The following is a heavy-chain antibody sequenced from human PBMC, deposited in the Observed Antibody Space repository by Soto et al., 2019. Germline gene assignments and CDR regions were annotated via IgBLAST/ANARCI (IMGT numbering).Heavy chain of an antibody. CDR3: AGGGGAVTTFYYYYGMDV. V-gene: IGHV1-18*04. CDR2: ISAYNGNT. J-gene: IGHJ6*02. D-gene: IGHD4-17*01. CDR1: GYTFTSYG. Sequence: QVQLVQSGAEVKKPGASVKVSCKASGYTFTSYGISWVRQAPGQGLEWMGWISAYNGNTNYAQKLQGRVTMTTDTPTSTAYMELRSLGSDDTAVYYCAGGGGAVTTFYYYYGMDVWGQGTTVTVSS.